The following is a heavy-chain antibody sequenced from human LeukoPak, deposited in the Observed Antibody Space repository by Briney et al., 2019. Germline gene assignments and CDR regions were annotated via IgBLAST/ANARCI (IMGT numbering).Heavy chain of an antibody. CDR1: GFTVSSNY. Sequence: PEGSLRLSCAASGFTVSSNYMNWVRQAPGKGLQWVSIIFSDGSTYYAGSVKGRFTISRDNSKNTLHLQMNSLRAEDTAVYYCARSLYSDSGGYYSDAFHVWGQGTMVTVSS. V-gene: IGHV3-66*01. D-gene: IGHD3-22*01. CDR3: ARSLYSDSGGYYSDAFHV. CDR2: IFSDGST. J-gene: IGHJ3*01.